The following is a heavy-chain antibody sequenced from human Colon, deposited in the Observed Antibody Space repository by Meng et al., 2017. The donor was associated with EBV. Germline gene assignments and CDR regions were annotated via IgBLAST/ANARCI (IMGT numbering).Heavy chain of an antibody. Sequence: QVQLQQWGAGLLKPSETLSLTCAVYVGSFSGYYWTWVRQPPGKGLEWIGEINHSGSTNYNPSLKSRVTISVDTSKNQFSLKVTSVTAADTAVYYCARYRLQNDYGDQLYYCDYLGQGSLVTVSS. V-gene: IGHV4-34*01. CDR2: INHSGST. J-gene: IGHJ4*02. D-gene: IGHD4-17*01. CDR3: ARYRLQNDYGDQLYYCDY. CDR1: VGSFSGYY.